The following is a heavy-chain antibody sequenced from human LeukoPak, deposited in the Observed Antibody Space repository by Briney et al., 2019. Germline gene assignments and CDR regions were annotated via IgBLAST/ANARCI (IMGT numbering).Heavy chain of an antibody. D-gene: IGHD3-3*01. V-gene: IGHV3-23*01. Sequence: GGSLRLSCSASGFTFSSYAMSWVRQAPGKGLEWVSAISGSGGSTYYADSVKGRFTFSRDNSKNTLYLQMNSLRAEDTAVYYCAKGNYDFWSGYYSRLDYWGQGTLVTVSS. J-gene: IGHJ4*02. CDR2: ISGSGGST. CDR1: GFTFSSYA. CDR3: AKGNYDFWSGYYSRLDY.